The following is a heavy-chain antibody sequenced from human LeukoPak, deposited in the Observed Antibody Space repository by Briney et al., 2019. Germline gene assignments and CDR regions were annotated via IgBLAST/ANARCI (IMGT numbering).Heavy chain of an antibody. J-gene: IGHJ4*02. CDR2: ISYDGSNK. V-gene: IGHV3-30*18. Sequence: GRSLRLSCAASGFTFSSYGMHWVRQAPGKGLEWVAVISYDGSNKYYADSVKGRFTISRDNSKNTLYLQMNSLRAGDTAVYYCAQGHFDYWGQGTLVTVSS. CDR1: GFTFSSYG. CDR3: AQGHFDY.